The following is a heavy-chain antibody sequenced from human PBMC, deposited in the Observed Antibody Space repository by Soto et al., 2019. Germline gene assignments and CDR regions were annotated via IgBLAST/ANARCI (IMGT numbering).Heavy chain of an antibody. CDR1: GFTFSSYA. CDR3: ARDQPKYCSGGSCYNPSVY. D-gene: IGHD2-15*01. Sequence: QVQLVESGGGVVQPGRSLRLSCAASGFTFSSYAMHWVRQAPGKGLEWVAVISYDGSNKYYADSVKGRFTISRDNSKNTLYLQMNSLRAEDTAVYYCARDQPKYCSGGSCYNPSVYWGQGTLFTVSS. J-gene: IGHJ4*02. CDR2: ISYDGSNK. V-gene: IGHV3-30-3*01.